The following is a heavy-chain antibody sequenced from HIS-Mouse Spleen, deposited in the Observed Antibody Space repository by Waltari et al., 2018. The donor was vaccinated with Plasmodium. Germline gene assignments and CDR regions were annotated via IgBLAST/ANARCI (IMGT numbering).Heavy chain of an antibody. V-gene: IGHV1-2*02. J-gene: IGHJ1*01. D-gene: IGHD6-13*01. CDR1: GYTFTGYY. CDR2: INPNSGGT. CDR3: ARVLGYKAAAGTFVEYFQH. Sequence: QVQLVQSGAEVKKPGASVKVSCKASGYTFTGYYMHWVRRAPGHGLEWMGWINPNSGGTNYAQKFQGRVTMTRDTSISTAYMELSRLRSDDTAVYYCARVLGYKAAAGTFVEYFQHWGQGTLVTVSS.